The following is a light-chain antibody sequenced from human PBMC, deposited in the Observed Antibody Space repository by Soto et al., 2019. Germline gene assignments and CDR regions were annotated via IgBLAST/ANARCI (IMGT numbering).Light chain of an antibody. CDR3: QQYNNWLWT. CDR1: QSVSRN. V-gene: IGKV3-15*01. J-gene: IGKJ1*01. Sequence: EIVMTQSPATLSVSPGERATLSCRASQSVSRNVAWYQQKPGQAPRLLIHDASTRATGISVRFSGSGSGTEFTLTISRLQSEDFGSYYCQQYNNWLWTFGQGTKVEIK. CDR2: DAS.